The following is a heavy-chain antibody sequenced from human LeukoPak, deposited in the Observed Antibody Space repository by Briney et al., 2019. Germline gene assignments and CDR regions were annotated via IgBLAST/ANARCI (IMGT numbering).Heavy chain of an antibody. J-gene: IGHJ4*02. D-gene: IGHD5-12*01. CDR2: NNTNTGNP. CDR1: GGTFSIYA. V-gene: IGHV7-4-1*02. Sequence: GASVKVSCKASGGTFSIYAISWVRQAPGQGLEWMGWNNTNTGNPTYAQGFTGRFVFSLDTSVSTAYLQISSLKAEDTAVYYCAREGQLRPFDYWGQGTLVTVSS. CDR3: AREGQLRPFDY.